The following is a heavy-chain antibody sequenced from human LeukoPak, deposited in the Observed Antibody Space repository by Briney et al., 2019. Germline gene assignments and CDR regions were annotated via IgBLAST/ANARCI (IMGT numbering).Heavy chain of an antibody. CDR1: GYTFTGYT. CDR2: ISVGRGDS. CDR3: ARDWLGYFDL. D-gene: IGHD5-12*01. V-gene: IGHV1-3*01. J-gene: IGHJ2*01. Sequence: ASVKVSCKASGYTFTGYTIHWVRQAPGQSLEWMGWISVGRGDSKCSQEFQGRVTLTRDTSTSTAYMELRSLRSDDTAVYYCARDWLGYFDLWGRGTLVTVSS.